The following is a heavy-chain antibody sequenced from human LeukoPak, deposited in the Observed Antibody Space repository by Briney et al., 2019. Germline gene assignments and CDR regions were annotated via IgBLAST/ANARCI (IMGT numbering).Heavy chain of an antibody. V-gene: IGHV3-11*01. CDR1: GFTFSDYY. J-gene: IGHJ6*02. CDR3: ARDHPNYDFWSGYYYYGMDV. Sequence: GGSLRLSCAASGFTFSDYYMSWIRQAPGKGLEWVSYISISGSTIYYADSVKGRFTISRDNAKNSLYLQMNSLRAEDTAVYYCARDHPNYDFWSGYYYYGMDVWGQGTTVTVSS. D-gene: IGHD3-3*01. CDR2: ISISGSTI.